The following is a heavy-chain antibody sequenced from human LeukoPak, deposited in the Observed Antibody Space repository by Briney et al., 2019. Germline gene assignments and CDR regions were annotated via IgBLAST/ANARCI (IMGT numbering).Heavy chain of an antibody. CDR2: ISGSGGST. V-gene: IGHV3-23*01. D-gene: IGHD6-13*01. J-gene: IGHJ4*02. CDR1: GFTFSSYG. Sequence: GGSLRLSCAASGFTFSSYGMTWVRQAPGKGLEWVSAISGSGGSTYYADSVKGRFTISRDNSKNTLYLQMNSLRAEDTAVYYCAKDSRSLAAAGEVDYWGQGTLVTVSP. CDR3: AKDSRSLAAAGEVDY.